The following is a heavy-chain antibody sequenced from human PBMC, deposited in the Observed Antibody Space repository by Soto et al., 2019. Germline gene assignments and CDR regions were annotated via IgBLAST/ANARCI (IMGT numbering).Heavy chain of an antibody. CDR1: GYTFTSYG. Sequence: QVQLVQSGAEVKKPGASVKVSCKASGYTFTSYGISWVRQAPGQGLEWMGWISAYNGNTNYAQKLQGRVTMTTDTSTSRGYMELMSLRSDDTAVYYCARDLPGGDILTGYYLEFDYWGQGTLVTVSS. CDR2: ISAYNGNT. D-gene: IGHD3-9*01. CDR3: ARDLPGGDILTGYYLEFDY. J-gene: IGHJ4*02. V-gene: IGHV1-18*01.